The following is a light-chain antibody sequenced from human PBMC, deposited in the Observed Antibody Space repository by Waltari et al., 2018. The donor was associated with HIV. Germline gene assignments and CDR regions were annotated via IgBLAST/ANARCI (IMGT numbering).Light chain of an antibody. CDR1: VLPNEY. CDR3: QSTDSSGAFV. CDR2: TYI. Sequence: YELTQPPSVSVSPGQTARITCSGYVLPNEYTYWYQQKPCQAHVLVLHTYIERSSGIPDRFSDSCSGTTVTLTISGVQAEDESDYYCQSTDSSGAFVFGTGTRVTV. J-gene: IGLJ1*01. V-gene: IGLV3-25*03.